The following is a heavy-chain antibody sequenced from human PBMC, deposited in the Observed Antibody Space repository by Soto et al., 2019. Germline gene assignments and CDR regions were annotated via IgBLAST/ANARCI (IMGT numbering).Heavy chain of an antibody. CDR1: GFTVSSNY. CDR2: IYSGGST. V-gene: IGHV3-66*01. CDR3: ARALPKNRSLND. D-gene: IGHD2-15*01. J-gene: IGHJ4*02. Sequence: EVQLVESGGGLVQPGGSLRLSCAASGFTVSSNYMSWVRQAPGKGLEWVSVIYSGGSTYYADSVKGRFTISRDNSKNTLYLQMNSLRAEDTAVYYCARALPKNRSLNDWGQGTLVTVSS.